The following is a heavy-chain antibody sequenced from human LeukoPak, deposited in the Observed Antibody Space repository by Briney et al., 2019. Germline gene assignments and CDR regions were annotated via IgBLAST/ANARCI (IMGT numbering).Heavy chain of an antibody. Sequence: GASVKVSCKASGGTFSSYAISWVRQAPGQGLEWMGGIIPIFGTANYAQKFQGRVTITADESTSTAYMELSSLRSEDTAVYYCARGQIRYYDSSGYSTWGQGTLVTVSS. J-gene: IGHJ5*02. CDR2: IIPIFGTA. CDR1: GGTFSSYA. V-gene: IGHV1-69*13. CDR3: ARGQIRYYDSSGYST. D-gene: IGHD3-22*01.